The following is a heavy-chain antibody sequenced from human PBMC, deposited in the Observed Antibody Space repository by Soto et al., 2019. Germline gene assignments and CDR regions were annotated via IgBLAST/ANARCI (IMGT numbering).Heavy chain of an antibody. CDR2: IYSGGST. V-gene: IGHV3-53*01. J-gene: IGHJ4*02. Sequence: PGGDLRLSCAASVFTVSINYMSWVRQAPGKGLEWVSVIYSGGSTYYADSVKGRFTISRDNSKNTLYLQTNSLRAEDTAVYYCAREVALAYWGQGTLVTVSS. CDR3: AREVALAY. CDR1: VFTVSINY.